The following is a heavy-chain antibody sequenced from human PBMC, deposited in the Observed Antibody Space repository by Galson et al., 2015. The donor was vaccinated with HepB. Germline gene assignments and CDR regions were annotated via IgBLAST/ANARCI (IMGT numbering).Heavy chain of an antibody. CDR3: AHRPEPDAFDI. Sequence: PALVKPTQTLTLTCTFSGFSLSTNGVGVGWIRQPPGKALEWLALIYWDDDKQYTPSLKSSLTITKDTSKNQVVLTMTNMDPVDTATYYCAHRPEPDAFDIWGQGTMITVPS. CDR2: IYWDDDK. J-gene: IGHJ3*02. V-gene: IGHV2-5*02. CDR1: GFSLSTNGVG.